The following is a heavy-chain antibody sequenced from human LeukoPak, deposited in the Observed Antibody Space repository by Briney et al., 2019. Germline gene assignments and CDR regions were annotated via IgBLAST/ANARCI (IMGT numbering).Heavy chain of an antibody. Sequence: GGSLRLSCAASGFTFSNYGMQWVRQVSGKGLVWVSRIKSDGTTTGHADFVKGRFTISRDNAKNTLYLQMNSLRAEDTDVYYCAREWGMDVWGQGTTVTVSS. CDR3: AREWGMDV. V-gene: IGHV3-74*01. CDR2: IKSDGTTT. CDR1: GFTFSNYG. J-gene: IGHJ6*02.